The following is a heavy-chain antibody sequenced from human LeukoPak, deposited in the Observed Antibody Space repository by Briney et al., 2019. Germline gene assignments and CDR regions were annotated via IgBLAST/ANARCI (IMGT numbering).Heavy chain of an antibody. CDR2: ISSSSSTI. J-gene: IGHJ4*02. CDR1: GFTFSSYS. V-gene: IGHV3-48*04. D-gene: IGHD3-10*01. CDR3: ARDRGSGSYSLDY. Sequence: AGGSLRLSCAASGFTFSSYSMNWVRQAPGKGLEWVSYISSSSSTIYYADSVKGRFTISRDNAKNSLYLQMNSLRAEDTAVYYCARDRGSGSYSLDYWGQGTLVTVSS.